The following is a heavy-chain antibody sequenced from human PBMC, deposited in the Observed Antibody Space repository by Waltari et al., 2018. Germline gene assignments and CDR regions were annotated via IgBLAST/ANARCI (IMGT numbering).Heavy chain of an antibody. CDR1: GCPISSYS. V-gene: IGHV4-4*09. CDR2: SYTSGST. CDR3: ASQKWELDLSGIDY. Sequence: QVQLQESGPGLVKPSETLSLTCTVPGCPISSYSWSWIRPPPGKGLEWIGYSYTSGSTNYNPSLKSRVTISVDTSKNQFSLKLSSVTAADTAVYYCASQKWELDLSGIDYWGQGTLVTVSS. J-gene: IGHJ4*02. D-gene: IGHD1-26*01.